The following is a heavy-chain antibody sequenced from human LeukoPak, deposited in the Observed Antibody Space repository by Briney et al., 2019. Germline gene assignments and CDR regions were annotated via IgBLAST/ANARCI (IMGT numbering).Heavy chain of an antibody. D-gene: IGHD3-22*01. V-gene: IGHV3-23*01. CDR2: IGGSGGST. Sequence: GGSLRLTCAASGFTFSSYAMSWVRQAPGKGLEWVSAIGGSGGSTYYADSVKGRFTISRDNSKNTLYLQMNSLRAEDTAVYYCAKDGDYYDSSGYLENDAFDIWGQGTMVTVSS. CDR1: GFTFSSYA. CDR3: AKDGDYYDSSGYLENDAFDI. J-gene: IGHJ3*02.